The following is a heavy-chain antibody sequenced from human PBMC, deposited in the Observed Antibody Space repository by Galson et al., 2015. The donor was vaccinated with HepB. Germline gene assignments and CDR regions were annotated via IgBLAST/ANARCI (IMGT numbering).Heavy chain of an antibody. CDR1: GFTFGDYA. CDR3: TRNIVVVPAATDEYYMDV. J-gene: IGHJ6*03. D-gene: IGHD2-2*01. Sequence: SLRLSCAASGFTFGDYAMSWFRQAPGKGLEWVGFIRSKAYGGTTEYAASVKGRFTISRDDSKSIAYLQMNSLKTEDTAVYYCTRNIVVVPAATDEYYMDVWGKGTTVTVSS. CDR2: IRSKAYGGTT. V-gene: IGHV3-49*03.